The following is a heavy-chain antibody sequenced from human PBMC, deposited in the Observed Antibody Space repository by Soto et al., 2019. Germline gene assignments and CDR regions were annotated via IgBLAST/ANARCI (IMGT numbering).Heavy chain of an antibody. CDR1: GFTFSNNA. D-gene: IGHD3-3*01. CDR2: ISYGSSEI. V-gene: IGHV3-33*04. CDR3: AIARVADSPLDH. J-gene: IGHJ1*01. Sequence: GGSLRLSCEGSGFTFSNNAMHWVRQAPGKGREWVAFISYGSSEIFYADALKGRFSVSRDNPKNTLFLHMNNPRADDTPVYYCAIARVADSPLDHWGQGTLVPVSS.